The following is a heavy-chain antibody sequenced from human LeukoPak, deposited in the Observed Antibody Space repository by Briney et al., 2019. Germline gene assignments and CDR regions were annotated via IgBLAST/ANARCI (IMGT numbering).Heavy chain of an antibody. CDR1: GGSFSGYY. CDR2: ISHNENT. J-gene: IGHJ4*02. D-gene: IGHD3-22*01. CDR3: ASSGSRWLIDKTYSPY. Sequence: SETLSLTCAVYGGSFSGYYWNWLRQPPGKGREWMGEISHNENTNYSPSLKSRLTISIDTSKNQFSLKLSSVTAADTAVYYCASSGSRWLIDKTYSPYWGQGTLVTVSS. V-gene: IGHV4-34*01.